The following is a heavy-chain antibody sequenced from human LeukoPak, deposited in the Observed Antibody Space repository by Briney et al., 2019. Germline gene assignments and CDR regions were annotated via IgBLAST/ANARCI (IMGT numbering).Heavy chain of an antibody. Sequence: GGSLRLSCAASGFTFSSYATSWVRQAPGKGLEWVSYISSSGSTIYYADSVKGRFTISRDNAKNSLYLQMNSLRAEDTAVYYCAELGITMIGGVWGKGTTVTISS. CDR1: GFTFSSYA. CDR2: ISSSGSTI. CDR3: AELGITMIGGV. V-gene: IGHV3-48*03. D-gene: IGHD3-10*02. J-gene: IGHJ6*04.